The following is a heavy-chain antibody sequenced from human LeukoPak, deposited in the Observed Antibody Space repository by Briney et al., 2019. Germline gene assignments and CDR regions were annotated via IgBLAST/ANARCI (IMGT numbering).Heavy chain of an antibody. Sequence: ASETLSLTCTVSGGSISSSSYYWGWIRQPPGKGLEWIGSIYYSGSTYYNPSLKSRVTISVDTSKNQFSLKLSSVTAADTAVYYCARVMVRGVFDYWGQGTLVTVSS. CDR2: IYYSGST. D-gene: IGHD3-10*01. CDR1: GGSISSSSYY. V-gene: IGHV4-39*07. CDR3: ARVMVRGVFDY. J-gene: IGHJ4*02.